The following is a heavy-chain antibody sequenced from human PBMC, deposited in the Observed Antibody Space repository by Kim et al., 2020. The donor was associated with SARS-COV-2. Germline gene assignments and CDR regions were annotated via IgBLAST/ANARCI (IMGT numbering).Heavy chain of an antibody. D-gene: IGHD3-3*01. V-gene: IGHV1-8*01. Sequence: ASVKVSCKASGYTFTSYDINWVRQATGQGLEWMGWMNPNNGNTGYAQKFQGRVTMTRNTSISTAYMELSSLRSEDTAVYYCVRGPFGDFCIDVWGQGTTVTVSS. CDR3: VRGPFGDFCIDV. CDR1: GYTFTSYD. J-gene: IGHJ6*02. CDR2: MNPNNGNT.